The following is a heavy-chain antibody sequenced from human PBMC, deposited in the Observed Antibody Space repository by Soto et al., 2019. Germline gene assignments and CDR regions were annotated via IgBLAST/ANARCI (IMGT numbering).Heavy chain of an antibody. D-gene: IGHD2-2*01. Sequence: SETLSLTCTVSGGSISSSSYYWGWIRQPPGKGLEWIGSIYYSGSTYYNPSLKSRVTISVDTSKNQFSLKLSSVTAADTAVYYCAKTPLVVVPAAMVYYYYYMDVWGKGTTVTVSS. CDR2: IYYSGST. CDR3: AKTPLVVVPAAMVYYYYYMDV. V-gene: IGHV4-39*01. J-gene: IGHJ6*03. CDR1: GGSISSSSYY.